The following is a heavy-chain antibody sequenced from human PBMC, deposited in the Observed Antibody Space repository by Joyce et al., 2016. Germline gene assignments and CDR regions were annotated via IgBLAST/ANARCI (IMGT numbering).Heavy chain of an antibody. CDR2: VSHDGSNT. Sequence: QVQLVESGGGVVQPGRSLRLSCAASGFVLSGYAMHWVRQAPGKGLDWVAVVSHDGSNTYYLDSVKGRFTISRANSKNTLYLQMNSLRHEDTAVYYCARGPSRDFDFWSGYIGDYWGQGTLLTVSS. CDR3: ARGPSRDFDFWSGYIGDY. D-gene: IGHD3-3*01. CDR1: GFVLSGYA. J-gene: IGHJ4*02. V-gene: IGHV3-30*04.